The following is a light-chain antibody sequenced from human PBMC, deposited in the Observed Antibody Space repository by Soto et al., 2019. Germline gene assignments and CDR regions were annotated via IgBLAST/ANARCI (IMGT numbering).Light chain of an antibody. V-gene: IGKV1-5*03. J-gene: IGKJ1*01. CDR1: QSISSW. CDR3: QQFNNYPWT. CDR2: KES. Sequence: DIQMTQSPSTLSASVGDRVTITCRASQSISSWLAWYQQKPGNAPKLLIYKESSLESGVPSRFSGSGSGTEFTLNISSLQPDDFATYYCQQFNNYPWTFGQGTRVEIK.